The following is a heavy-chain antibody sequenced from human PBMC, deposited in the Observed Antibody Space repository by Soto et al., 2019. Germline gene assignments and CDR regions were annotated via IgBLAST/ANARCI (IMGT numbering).Heavy chain of an antibody. CDR1: GFTFSSYR. J-gene: IGHJ5*01. Sequence: EVQLVESGGGLVQPGGSLRLSCAAYGFTFSSYRMNWVRQAPGKGLEWVSYISSSRSTIYYADSVKGRFNISRDNAKNSLYLQMNSLRAEDTAVYYCARDCPGSSTTCYGNEWFDSWGQGTLVTVSS. CDR2: ISSSRSTI. V-gene: IGHV3-48*01. D-gene: IGHD2-2*01. CDR3: ARDCPGSSTTCYGNEWFDS.